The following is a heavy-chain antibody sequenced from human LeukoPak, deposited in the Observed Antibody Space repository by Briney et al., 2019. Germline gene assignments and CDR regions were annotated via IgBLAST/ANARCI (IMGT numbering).Heavy chain of an antibody. D-gene: IGHD4-23*01. Sequence: GGSLRLSCAASGFTVSSNYMSWVRQAPGKGLEWVSVIYSGGSTYYADSVKGRFTISRDNSKSTLYLQMNGLRAEDTAVYYCARDPNTVVTPTASGYWGQGTLVTVSS. CDR2: IYSGGST. J-gene: IGHJ4*02. CDR3: ARDPNTVVTPTASGY. V-gene: IGHV3-53*01. CDR1: GFTVSSNY.